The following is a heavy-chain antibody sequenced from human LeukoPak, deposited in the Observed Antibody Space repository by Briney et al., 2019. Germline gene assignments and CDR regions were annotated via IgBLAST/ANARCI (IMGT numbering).Heavy chain of an antibody. CDR3: ARAPTYYYGSGSWGYFDY. D-gene: IGHD3-10*01. V-gene: IGHV4-39*07. Sequence: PSETLSLTCTVSGGSISSSSYYWGWIRQPPGKGLEWIGSIYYSGSTYYNPSLKSRVTISVDTSKNQFSLKLSSVTAADTAVYYCARAPTYYYGSGSWGYFDYWGQGTLVTVSS. CDR2: IYYSGST. J-gene: IGHJ4*02. CDR1: GGSISSSSYY.